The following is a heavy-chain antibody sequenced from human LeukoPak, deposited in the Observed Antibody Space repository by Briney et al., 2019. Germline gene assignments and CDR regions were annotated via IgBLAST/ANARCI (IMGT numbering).Heavy chain of an antibody. D-gene: IGHD2-15*01. Sequence: SETLSLTCTVSGGSISSSSYYWGWIRQPPGKGLEWVGSIYYTGSTYYSPSLKSRATISVDTSQNQFSLKLSSVTAADTAVYYCARRRGYCSGAICYSYFDYWGQGTLVTVSS. CDR1: GGSISSSSYY. V-gene: IGHV4-39*01. CDR3: ARRRGYCSGAICYSYFDY. CDR2: IYYTGST. J-gene: IGHJ4*02.